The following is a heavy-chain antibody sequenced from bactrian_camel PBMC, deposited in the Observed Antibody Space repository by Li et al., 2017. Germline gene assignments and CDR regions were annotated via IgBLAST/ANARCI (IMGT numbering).Heavy chain of an antibody. CDR1: GYPFARAC. V-gene: IGHV3S55*01. CDR3: AAKVGSCPGKTKDYNN. CDR2: IDSDGST. J-gene: IGHJ4*01. Sequence: HVQLVESGGGSVQAGGSLRLSCVGSGYPFARACMGWFRQAPGKERELVAAIDSDGSTSYADSVKGRFGISQDKANGTLYLQMNSLKPEDTGMYYCAAKVGSCPGKTKDYNNWGQGTQVTVS. D-gene: IGHD6*01.